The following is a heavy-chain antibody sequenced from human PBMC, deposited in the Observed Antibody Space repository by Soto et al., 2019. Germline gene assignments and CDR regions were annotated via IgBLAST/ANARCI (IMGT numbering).Heavy chain of an antibody. J-gene: IGHJ4*02. CDR1: DDSISGYY. Sequence: SETLSLTCTVSDDSISGYYWSWIRQPAGKGLEWIGRVSRSGNTNYNPALKSRLTMSVDTSKNQFSLRLTSVTAADTAVYYCASDGAVGSSIFDYWGQGTLVTVAS. CDR3: ASDGAVGSSIFDY. V-gene: IGHV4-4*07. D-gene: IGHD6-19*01. CDR2: VSRSGNT.